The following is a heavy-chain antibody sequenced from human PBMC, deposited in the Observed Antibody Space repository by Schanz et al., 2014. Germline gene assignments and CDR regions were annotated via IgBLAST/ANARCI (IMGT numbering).Heavy chain of an antibody. CDR2: IRAYNGNS. CDR3: ARLCATGLTTGDI. V-gene: IGHV1-18*01. D-gene: IGHD4-17*01. CDR1: GYMFSAHG. Sequence: SCKASGYMFSAHGMTWVRQARGQGLEWMGWIRAYNGNSDYAEKFQGRVTMTTDTSTCIAYMELRRLRYVHTVLHYCARLCATGLTTGDIWG. J-gene: IGHJ6*02.